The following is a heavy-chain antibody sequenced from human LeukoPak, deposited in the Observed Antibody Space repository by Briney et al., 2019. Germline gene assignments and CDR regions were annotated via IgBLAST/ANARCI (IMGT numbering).Heavy chain of an antibody. CDR1: KFTFRSYD. D-gene: IGHD3-10*01. Sequence: GGSLRLSCAASKFTFRSYDMHWVRQAPGKGPQWVAYIRYDGSDILYADSVKGRFTISRDNSNNTLFLQMNSLRIEDTAVYYCGSYGSGSFPGYRGQGTLVTVSS. V-gene: IGHV3-30*02. CDR3: GSYGSGSFPGY. J-gene: IGHJ4*02. CDR2: IRYDGSDI.